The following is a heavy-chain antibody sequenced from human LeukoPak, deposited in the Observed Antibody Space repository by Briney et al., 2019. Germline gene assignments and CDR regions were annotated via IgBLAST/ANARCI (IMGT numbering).Heavy chain of an antibody. V-gene: IGHV3-21*01. J-gene: IGHJ6*02. CDR1: GFTFSSYA. CDR2: ISSSSSYI. CDR3: ARRPKDYGMDV. Sequence: PGRSLRPSCAASGFTFSSYAMHWVRQAPGKGLEWVSSISSSSSYIYYADSVKGRFTISRDNAKNSLYLQMNSLRAEDTAVYYCARRPKDYGMDVWGQGTTVTVSS.